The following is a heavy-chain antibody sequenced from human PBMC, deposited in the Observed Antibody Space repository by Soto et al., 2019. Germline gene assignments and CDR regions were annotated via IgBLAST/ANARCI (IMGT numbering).Heavy chain of an antibody. CDR2: ISSSGSTI. V-gene: IGHV3-11*01. Sequence: GGSLRLSCAASGFTFSDYYMSWIRQAPGKGLEWVSYISSSGSTIYYADSVKGRFTISRDNAKNSLYLQMNSLRAEDTAVDYCARENLAGYRGGWSIQKDAFDIWGQGTMVTVSS. CDR3: ARENLAGYRGGWSIQKDAFDI. D-gene: IGHD6-19*01. J-gene: IGHJ3*02. CDR1: GFTFSDYY.